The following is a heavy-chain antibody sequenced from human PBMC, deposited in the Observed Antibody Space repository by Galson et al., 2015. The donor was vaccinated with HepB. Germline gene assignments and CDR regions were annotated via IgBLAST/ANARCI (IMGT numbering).Heavy chain of an antibody. CDR3: ARQQLAIFDY. CDR2: IYTSGST. CDR1: SGSISSGSYY. Sequence: LTCTVSSGSISSGSYYWSWIRQPAGKGLEWIGRIYTSGSTNYNPSLKSRVTMSVDTSKNRFSLKLSSVTAADTAVYYCARQQLAIFDYWGRGTLVTVSS. D-gene: IGHD6-13*01. J-gene: IGHJ2*01. V-gene: IGHV4-61*02.